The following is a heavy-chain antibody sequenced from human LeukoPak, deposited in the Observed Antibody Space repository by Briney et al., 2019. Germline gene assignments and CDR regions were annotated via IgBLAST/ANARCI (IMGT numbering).Heavy chain of an antibody. V-gene: IGHV4-30-2*01. CDR1: GGSISSSSYY. Sequence: PSETLSLTCTVSGGSISSSSYYWSWIRQPPGKGLEWIGYIYQSGSTYYSPSLKSRVTISVDRSKNQFSLKLSSVTAADTAVYYCARDRVTYYDSSGYYYVGYRAFDIWGQGTMVTVSS. D-gene: IGHD3-22*01. J-gene: IGHJ3*02. CDR3: ARDRVTYYDSSGYYYVGYRAFDI. CDR2: IYQSGST.